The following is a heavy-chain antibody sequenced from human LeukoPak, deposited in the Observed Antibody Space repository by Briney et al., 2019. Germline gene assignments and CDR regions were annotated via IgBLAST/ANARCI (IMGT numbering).Heavy chain of an antibody. CDR2: IYYSGST. CDR3: ARHGLSGLFQH. CDR1: GGPISSSSYY. V-gene: IGHV4-39*01. D-gene: IGHD2-15*01. J-gene: IGHJ1*01. Sequence: SQTLSLTCTDSGGPISSSSYYWGWNRQPPGKGLEWIGSIYYSGSTYYNPSLKSRVTISVDTSKNQFSLKLSSVTAADTAVYYCARHGLSGLFQHWGQGTLVTVSS.